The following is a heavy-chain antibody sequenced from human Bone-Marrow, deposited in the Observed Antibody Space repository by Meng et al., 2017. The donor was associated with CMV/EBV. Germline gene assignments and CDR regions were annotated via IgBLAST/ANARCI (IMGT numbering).Heavy chain of an antibody. Sequence: GESLKISCAASGFTFSSYSMNWVRQAPGKGLEWVSYISSSSSTIYYADSVKGRFTISRDNSKNTLYLQMNSLRAEDTAVYYCARTPPRPFGPFDYWGQGTLVTVSS. CDR3: ARTPPRPFGPFDY. CDR1: GFTFSSYS. J-gene: IGHJ4*02. D-gene: IGHD3-10*01. CDR2: ISSSSSTI. V-gene: IGHV3-48*01.